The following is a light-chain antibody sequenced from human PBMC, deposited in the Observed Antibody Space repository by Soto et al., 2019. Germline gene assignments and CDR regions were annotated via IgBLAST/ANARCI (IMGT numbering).Light chain of an antibody. Sequence: IVLTQSPGTLSLSPGERATLSCRASQSVSSSDLAWYQQKPGQAPRLLIYGASSRATGIPDRFSGSGSGTEFTLTISSLQPDDFATYYCQQYNSYWTFGQGTKVDIK. CDR3: QQYNSYWT. CDR1: QSVSSSD. CDR2: GAS. V-gene: IGKV3-20*01. J-gene: IGKJ1*01.